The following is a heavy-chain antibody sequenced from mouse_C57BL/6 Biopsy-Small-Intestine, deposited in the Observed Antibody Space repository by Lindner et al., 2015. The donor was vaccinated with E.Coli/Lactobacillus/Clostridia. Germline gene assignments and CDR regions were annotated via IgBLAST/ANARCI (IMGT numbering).Heavy chain of an antibody. J-gene: IGHJ2*01. CDR2: IYPGDGDT. Sequence: VQLQESGAELVKPGASVKISCKGSENAFSRYWINWVKQRPGKGLEWIGRIYPGDGDTNYNGKFKGKATLTADKSSSTAYMQLSSLTSEDSAVYFCIRGDYYGSRFYFDHWGQGTTLTVSS. CDR3: IRGDYYGSRFYFDH. D-gene: IGHD1-1*01. V-gene: IGHV1-82*01. CDR1: ENAFSRYW.